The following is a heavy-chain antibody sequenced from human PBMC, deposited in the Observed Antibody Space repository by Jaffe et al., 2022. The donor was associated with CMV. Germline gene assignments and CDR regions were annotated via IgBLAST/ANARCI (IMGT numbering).Heavy chain of an antibody. V-gene: IGHV4-4*07. CDR2: IYTSGNT. CDR3: ARDRTLIPVGDPPTAIHGMDV. D-gene: IGHD1-26*01. J-gene: IGHJ6*02. Sequence: QVQLQESGPGLVKPSETLSLTCTVSGDSINNYYWSWIRQPAGKGLEWIGRIYTSGNTNYNPSLKSRVTMSLDTSENQISLKLSSATAADTAVYFCARDRTLIPVGDPPTAIHGMDVWGQGTTVTVSS. CDR1: GDSINNYY.